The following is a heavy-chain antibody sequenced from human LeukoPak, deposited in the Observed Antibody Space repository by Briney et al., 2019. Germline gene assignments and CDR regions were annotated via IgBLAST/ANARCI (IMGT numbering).Heavy chain of an antibody. J-gene: IGHJ4*02. CDR3: ARDFEIGPDYSDTSGFDY. CDR1: RYSISSGYF. V-gene: IGHV4-38-2*02. Sequence: PSQTLSLTCNVSRYSISSGYFWAWIRQPPGKGLECIGSIYHSGTPYFNPSLRSRVTILVDTSKNQFSLNLRSVTAADTAVYYCARDFEIGPDYSDTSGFDYWGQGTLVTVSS. CDR2: IYHSGTP. D-gene: IGHD3-22*01.